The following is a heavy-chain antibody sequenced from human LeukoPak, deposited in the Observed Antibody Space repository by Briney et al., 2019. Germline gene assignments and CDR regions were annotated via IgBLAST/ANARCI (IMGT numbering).Heavy chain of an antibody. Sequence: GGSLRLSCAASGFTFSNAWMSWVRQAPGKGLEWVSGISRSGDYTYYADSVRGRFTISRDNSKNTLYLQLSSLRAEDTAVYYCAKLPTSGGDYVYMDYWGQGTLVTVSS. CDR1: GFTFSNAW. V-gene: IGHV3-23*01. CDR3: AKLPTSGGDYVYMDY. J-gene: IGHJ4*02. CDR2: ISRSGDYT. D-gene: IGHD3-16*01.